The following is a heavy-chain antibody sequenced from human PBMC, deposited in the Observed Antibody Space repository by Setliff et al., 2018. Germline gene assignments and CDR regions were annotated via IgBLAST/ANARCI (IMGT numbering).Heavy chain of an antibody. Sequence: PSETLSLTCSVSGGSISSGSDYWTWIRQPAGKGLEWIGHIYTSGSTNYNPSLKSRVTISVDASKNQLSLNLRSVTAADTAVYYCARAISGWYSAHYYCMDVWGKGTTVTVSS. J-gene: IGHJ6*03. V-gene: IGHV4-61*09. CDR1: GGSISSGSDY. CDR2: IYTSGST. CDR3: ARAISGWYSAHYYCMDV. D-gene: IGHD6-19*01.